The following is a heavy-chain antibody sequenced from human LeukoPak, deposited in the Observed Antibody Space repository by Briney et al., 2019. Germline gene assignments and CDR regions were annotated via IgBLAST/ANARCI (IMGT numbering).Heavy chain of an antibody. Sequence: GGSLRLSCVASGFTFDVYAMHWVRHAPGKGLEWVSGISWNSGSIGYADSVKGRFTISRDNAKNSLYLQMNSLRAEDTALHYCAKDSSHDYGDYGFDYWGQGTLVTVSS. CDR1: GFTFDVYA. CDR3: AKDSSHDYGDYGFDY. V-gene: IGHV3-9*01. J-gene: IGHJ4*02. D-gene: IGHD4-17*01. CDR2: ISWNSGSI.